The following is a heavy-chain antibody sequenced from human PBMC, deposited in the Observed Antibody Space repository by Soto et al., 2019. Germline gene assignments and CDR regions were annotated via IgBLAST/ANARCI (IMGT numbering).Heavy chain of an antibody. CDR3: ATGGAMGVVAIGTDY. CDR2: FDPEDGET. Sequence: SVKVSCEVSGYTPTELSIHWVRQAPGKGLEWMGGFDPEDGETIYAQKFQGRVTMTEDTSTVTAYMELSSLRSEDTAVYYCATGGAMGVVAIGTDYWGQGTLVTVSS. J-gene: IGHJ4*02. CDR1: GYTPTELS. D-gene: IGHD3-22*01. V-gene: IGHV1-24*01.